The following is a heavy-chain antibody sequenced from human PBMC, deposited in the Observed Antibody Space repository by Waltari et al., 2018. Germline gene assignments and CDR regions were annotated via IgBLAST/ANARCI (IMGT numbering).Heavy chain of an antibody. CDR3: ARGGLYGQQLLESAFEI. CDR1: GGSFSTSA. J-gene: IGHJ3*02. Sequence: QVQLVQSGAEVKQLGSSVKVYCKASGGSFSTSAIHWVRQAPGQGLEWMGGIIPMFGTANYAQKFQERVSITTDGSMTTAYMELSSLTSEDTAVYYCARGGLYGQQLLESAFEIWGQGTQVTVSS. CDR2: IIPMFGTA. V-gene: IGHV1-69*05. D-gene: IGHD6-13*01.